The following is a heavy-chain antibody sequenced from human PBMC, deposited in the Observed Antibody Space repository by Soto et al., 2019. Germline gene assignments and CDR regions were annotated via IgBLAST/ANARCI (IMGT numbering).Heavy chain of an antibody. V-gene: IGHV3-53*02. D-gene: IGHD1-1*01. J-gene: IGHJ6*02. CDR3: ARDRGWNDLLNTYHYGMDV. Sequence: EVQLVETGGGLIQPGGSLRLSCEVSGFSVSDSSMSWVRQAPGKGLEWVSGFYRGGSTDYADSVKGRGTVSRDTFKNTLFLQMDSLIVEDTAVYFCARDRGWNDLLNTYHYGMDVWGQGTTVTVS. CDR1: GFSVSDSS. CDR2: FYRGGST.